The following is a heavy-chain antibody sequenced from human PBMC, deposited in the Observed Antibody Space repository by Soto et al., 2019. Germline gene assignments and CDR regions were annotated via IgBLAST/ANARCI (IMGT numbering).Heavy chain of an antibody. V-gene: IGHV1-8*01. CDR3: ARGAGDCSSTSCYLWYFDL. J-gene: IGHJ2*01. D-gene: IGHD2-2*01. Sequence: ASVKVSCKASGYTFTSYDINWVRQATGQGLEWMGWMNPNSGNTGYAQKFQGRVTMTRNTSISTDYMELSSLRSEDTAVYYCARGAGDCSSTSCYLWYFDLWGRGTLVTVSS. CDR1: GYTFTSYD. CDR2: MNPNSGNT.